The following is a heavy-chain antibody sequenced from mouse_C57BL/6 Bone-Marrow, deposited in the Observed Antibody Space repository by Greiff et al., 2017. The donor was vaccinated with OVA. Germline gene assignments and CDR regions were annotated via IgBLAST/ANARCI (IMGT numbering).Heavy chain of an antibody. CDR1: GYTFTSYW. D-gene: IGHD1-1*01. CDR3: ASRRVNCYGSSFLYYFDY. CDR2: INPSSGYT. Sequence: QVQLKESGAELAKPGASVKLSCKASGYTFTSYWMHWVKQRPGQGLEWIGYINPSSGYTKYNQKFKDKATLTADKSSSTAYMQLSSLTYEDSAVYYCASRRVNCYGSSFLYYFDYWGQGTTLTVSS. V-gene: IGHV1-7*01. J-gene: IGHJ2*01.